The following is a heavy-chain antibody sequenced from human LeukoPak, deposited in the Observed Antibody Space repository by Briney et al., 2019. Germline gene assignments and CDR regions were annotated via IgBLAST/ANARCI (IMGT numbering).Heavy chain of an antibody. V-gene: IGHV3-23*01. D-gene: IGHD3-10*01. CDR1: GFTFSNYA. CDR2: ISGTT. CDR3: AKSGSSWFGVY. Sequence: GGSLRLSCTASGFTFSNYAMNWVRQAPGKGLEWVSTISGTTYYADSVKGRFTISRDDSKNTLYLQMTSLRAEDTAVYYCAKSGSSWFGVYWGQGTLVTVSS. J-gene: IGHJ4*02.